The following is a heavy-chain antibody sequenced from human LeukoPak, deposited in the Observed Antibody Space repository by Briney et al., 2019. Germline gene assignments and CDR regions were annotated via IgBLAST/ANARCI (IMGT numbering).Heavy chain of an antibody. D-gene: IGHD3-16*01. CDR2: INPDSGDT. CDR1: GYTLTELS. CDR3: LRWFDP. V-gene: IGHV1-2*02. Sequence: GASVKVSCKVSGYTLTELSLHWVRQAPGQGLEWMGWINPDSGDTNYAQKFQGRVTMTRDTSISTAYMELSRLRSDDTAVYYCLRWFDPWGQGTLVTVSS. J-gene: IGHJ5*02.